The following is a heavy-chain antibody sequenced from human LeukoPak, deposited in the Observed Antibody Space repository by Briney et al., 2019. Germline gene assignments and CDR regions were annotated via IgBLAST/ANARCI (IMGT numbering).Heavy chain of an antibody. CDR2: IYYSGST. CDR3: ARHWSSSGWLIDY. Sequence: SETLSLTCTVSGGSISSYYWSWIRQPPGKGLEWIGYIYYSGSTNYNPSLKSRVTILKDTSKNQFSLKVSSVTAADTAVYYCARHWSSSGWLIDYWGQGTLVTVSS. V-gene: IGHV4-59*08. D-gene: IGHD6-19*01. J-gene: IGHJ4*02. CDR1: GGSISSYY.